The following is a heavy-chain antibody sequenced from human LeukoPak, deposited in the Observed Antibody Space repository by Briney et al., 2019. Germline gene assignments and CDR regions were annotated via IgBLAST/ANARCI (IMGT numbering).Heavy chain of an antibody. CDR2: IYYSGST. Sequence: PSETLSLTCTVSGGSISSYYWSWIRQPPGKGLEWIGYIYYSGSTNYNPSLKSRVTISVDTSKNQFSLKLSSVTAADTAVYYCARDRGDSSGWYWDWGQGTLVTVSS. J-gene: IGHJ4*02. D-gene: IGHD6-19*01. V-gene: IGHV4-59*01. CDR3: ARDRGDSSGWYWD. CDR1: GGSISSYY.